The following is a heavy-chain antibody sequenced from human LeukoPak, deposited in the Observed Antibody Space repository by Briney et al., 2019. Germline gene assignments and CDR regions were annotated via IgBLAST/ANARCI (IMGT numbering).Heavy chain of an antibody. V-gene: IGHV4-34*01. CDR1: GGSFSGYY. CDR3: ARGSEGGYSSSWYVEFFDY. J-gene: IGHJ4*02. D-gene: IGHD6-13*01. Sequence: PSETLSLTCAVYGGSFSGYYWSWIRQPPGKGLERIGEINHSGSTNYNPSLKSRVTISVDTSKNQFSLKLSSVTAADTAVYYCARGSEGGYSSSWYVEFFDYWGQGTLVTVSS. CDR2: INHSGST.